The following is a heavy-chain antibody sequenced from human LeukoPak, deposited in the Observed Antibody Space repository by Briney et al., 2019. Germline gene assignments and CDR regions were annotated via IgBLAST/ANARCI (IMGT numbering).Heavy chain of an antibody. V-gene: IGHV4-39*01. CDR1: GGSISSSSYY. J-gene: IGHJ4*02. Sequence: PSETLSLTCTVSGGSISSSSYYWGWIRQPPGKGLEWIGSIYYSGYTYYNPSLESRVTISVDTSKNQFSLKLSSVTAADTAIYYCAKHYMGSSYNRGLDYWGQGTLVTVSS. CDR2: IYYSGYT. D-gene: IGHD3-10*01. CDR3: AKHYMGSSYNRGLDY.